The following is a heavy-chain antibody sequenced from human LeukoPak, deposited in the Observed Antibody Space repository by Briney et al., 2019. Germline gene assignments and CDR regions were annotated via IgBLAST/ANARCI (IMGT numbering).Heavy chain of an antibody. CDR1: GGSISPYY. Sequence: SETLSLTCTVSGGSISPYYWSWIRQPPGKGLEWIGYIYYSGSTNYNPSLKSRVTISIDTSKNQFSLKLSSVTAADTAVYYCARGEAVAGTPFDYWGQGTLVTVSS. CDR3: ARGEAVAGTPFDY. V-gene: IGHV4-59*08. D-gene: IGHD6-19*01. J-gene: IGHJ4*02. CDR2: IYYSGST.